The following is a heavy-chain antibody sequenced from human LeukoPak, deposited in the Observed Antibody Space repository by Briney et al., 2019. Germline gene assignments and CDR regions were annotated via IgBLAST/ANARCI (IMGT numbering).Heavy chain of an antibody. J-gene: IGHJ4*02. CDR3: AKKTRASIAVAGTGVDY. CDR2: ISGSGGST. V-gene: IGHV3-23*01. D-gene: IGHD6-19*01. CDR1: GFTFSSYA. Sequence: GGSLRLSCAASGFTFSSYAMSWVRQAPGKGLEWVSAISGSGGSTYYADSVKGRFSISRDNSKNTLYLQMNSLRAEDTAVYYCAKKTRASIAVAGTGVDYWGQGTLVTVSS.